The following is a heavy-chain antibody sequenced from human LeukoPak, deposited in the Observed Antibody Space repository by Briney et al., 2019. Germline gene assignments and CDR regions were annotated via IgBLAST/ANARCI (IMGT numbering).Heavy chain of an antibody. Sequence: SETLSLTCTVSGGSISSYYWSWIRQPAGKGLEWIGRIYTSGSTNYNPSLKSRVTMSVDTSKNQFSLKLSSVTAADTAVYYCARCQRRGYSYGPKNYYYYYMDVWGKGTTVTVSS. CDR2: IYTSGST. J-gene: IGHJ6*03. V-gene: IGHV4-4*07. D-gene: IGHD5-18*01. CDR1: GGSISSYY. CDR3: ARCQRRGYSYGPKNYYYYYMDV.